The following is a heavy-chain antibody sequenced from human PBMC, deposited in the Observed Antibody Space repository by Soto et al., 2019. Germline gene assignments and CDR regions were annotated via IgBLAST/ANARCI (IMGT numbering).Heavy chain of an antibody. Sequence: QVQLQQWGAGLLKPSETLSLRCAVNGGAFSGYYWSWIRQPPGKGLEWIGEMNHAGSTNYNPSLKSRVTMSGDTSKNQFSLNLTSLTAADTAVYYCARGNIVLMIFGRMDFYGVDVWGQGTTVTVSS. V-gene: IGHV4-34*01. CDR2: MNHAGST. D-gene: IGHD2-8*01. CDR1: GGAFSGYY. CDR3: ARGNIVLMIFGRMDFYGVDV. J-gene: IGHJ6*02.